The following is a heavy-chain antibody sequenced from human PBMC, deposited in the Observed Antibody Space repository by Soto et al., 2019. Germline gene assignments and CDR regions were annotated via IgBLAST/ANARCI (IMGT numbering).Heavy chain of an antibody. J-gene: IGHJ5*02. D-gene: IGHD5-18*01. CDR3: ARGIGGYSYSP. CDR1: GFTFSTYW. Sequence: EVQLVESGGGLVQPGGSLRLSCVASGFTFSTYWIHWVRQAPGKGLVWVSRINNDGRSTSYADSVKGRFTISRDNAKNTVYLKMNSLRAEDTAVYYCARGIGGYSYSPWGQGTLVIVSS. CDR2: INNDGRST. V-gene: IGHV3-74*01.